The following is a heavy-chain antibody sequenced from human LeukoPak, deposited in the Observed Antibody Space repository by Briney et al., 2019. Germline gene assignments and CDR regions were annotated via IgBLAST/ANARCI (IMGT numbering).Heavy chain of an antibody. Sequence: PGGSLRLSCAVSGFTLSSYWMHWVRQAPGKGLVWVSRINSDESSTTYADSVKGRFTIFRDNAKNTLYLQMNSLRAEDTGVYFCARVFSGWYFYFDNWGQGTLVTVSS. V-gene: IGHV3-74*01. CDR2: INSDESST. J-gene: IGHJ4*02. CDR3: ARVFSGWYFYFDN. CDR1: GFTLSSYW. D-gene: IGHD6-19*01.